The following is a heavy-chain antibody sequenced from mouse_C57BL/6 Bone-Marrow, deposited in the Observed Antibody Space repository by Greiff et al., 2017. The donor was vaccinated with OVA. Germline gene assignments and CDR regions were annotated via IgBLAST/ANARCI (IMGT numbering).Heavy chain of an antibody. V-gene: IGHV7-1*01. CDR3: ARDEPGTSYAMDY. CDR1: GFTFSDFY. J-gene: IGHJ4*01. CDR2: SRNKANDYTT. Sequence: EVKVVESGGGLVQSGRSLRLSCATSGFTFSDFYMEWVRQAPGKGLEWIAASRNKANDYTTEYSASVKGRFIVSRDTSQSILYLQMNALRAEDTAIYYCARDEPGTSYAMDYWGQGTSVTVSS. D-gene: IGHD4-1*01.